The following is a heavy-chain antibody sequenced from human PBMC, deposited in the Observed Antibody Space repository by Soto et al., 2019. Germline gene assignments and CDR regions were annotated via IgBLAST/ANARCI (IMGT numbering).Heavy chain of an antibody. D-gene: IGHD3-9*01. V-gene: IGHV3-30*03. J-gene: IGHJ4*02. Sequence: GGSLRLSCAASGFTFSSYGMHWVRQAPGKGLEWVAVISYDGSNKYYADSVKGRFTISRDNSKNTLYLQMNSLRAEDTAVYYCAIVCYFEWLPTPRYFDFRGQATLGT. CDR2: ISYDGSNK. CDR3: AIVCYFEWLPTPRYFDF. CDR1: GFTFSSYG.